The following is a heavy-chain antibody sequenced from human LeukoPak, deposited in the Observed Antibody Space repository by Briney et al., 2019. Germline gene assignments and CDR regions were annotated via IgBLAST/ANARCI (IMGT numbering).Heavy chain of an antibody. J-gene: IGHJ4*02. Sequence: AAVTVSSKPSGYTFTSYGISWVRPAPGQGLEWMGRISAYKGNINYAQKLQGRVTITTDTSTSTPYMELRSLRSDDTAVYYCARVSSSGWYREDYWGQGTLVTVSS. CDR3: ARVSSSGWYREDY. V-gene: IGHV1-18*01. D-gene: IGHD6-19*01. CDR1: GYTFTSYG. CDR2: ISAYKGNI.